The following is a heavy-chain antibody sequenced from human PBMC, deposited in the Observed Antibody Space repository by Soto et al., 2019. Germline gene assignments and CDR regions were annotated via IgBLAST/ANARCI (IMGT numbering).Heavy chain of an antibody. J-gene: IGHJ3*01. CDR2: ISSSSSYI. V-gene: IGHV3-21*01. D-gene: IGHD3-22*01. CDR1: GFTFSSYS. Sequence: EVQLVESGGGLVKPGGSLRLSCAASGFTFSSYSMNWVRQAPGKGLEWVSSISSSSSYIYYADSVKGRFTISRDNAKNSLYLQMNSLRAEDTAVYYCARDLGYYDSSGRRSAFDVWGQGTMVTLSS. CDR3: ARDLGYYDSSGRRSAFDV.